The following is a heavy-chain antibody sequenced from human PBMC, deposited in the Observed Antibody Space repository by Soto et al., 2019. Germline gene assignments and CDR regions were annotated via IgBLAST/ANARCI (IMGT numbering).Heavy chain of an antibody. CDR3: ARVFGEAYFDY. J-gene: IGHJ4*02. CDR2: IRKKANTYTT. CDR1: GFTFSDYY. Sequence: EVQLLESGGGLVQPGGSLRLSCAASGFTFSDYYMDWVRQAPGKGLEWVGGIRKKANTYTTEYAEAGKGRFTISRDNSTNSELLKMNSLKTENKAVDHCARVFGEAYFDYWGQGTLVTFSS. D-gene: IGHD2-21*01. V-gene: IGHV3-72*01.